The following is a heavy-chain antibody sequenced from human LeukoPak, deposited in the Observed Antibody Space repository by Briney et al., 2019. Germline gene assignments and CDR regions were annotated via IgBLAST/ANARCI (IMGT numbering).Heavy chain of an antibody. J-gene: IGHJ3*02. CDR1: GGSFSGYY. CDR3: ARAGAYYGSGIPLDI. V-gene: IGHV4-34*01. CDR2: INHSGST. Sequence: SETLSLTCAVYGGSFSGYYWSWIRQPPGKGLEWIGEINHSGSTNYNPSLKSRVTISVDTSKNQFSLKLSSVTAADTAVYHCARAGAYYGSGIPLDIWGQGTMVTVSS. D-gene: IGHD3-10*01.